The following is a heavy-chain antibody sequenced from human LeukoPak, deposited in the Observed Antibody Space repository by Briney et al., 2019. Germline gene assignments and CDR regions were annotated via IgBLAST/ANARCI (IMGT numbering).Heavy chain of an antibody. J-gene: IGHJ3*02. CDR3: AGHDLSLNAFDI. V-gene: IGHV3-21*01. CDR2: ISSSSSYM. D-gene: IGHD2-21*02. CDR1: GFTFSSYT. Sequence: PGGSLRLSCAASGFTFSSYTMNWVRQAPGKGLEWVSSISSSSSYMYYADSVKGRFTISKDNAKNSLYLQMNSLRAEDTAVYYCAGHDLSLNAFDIWGQGTMVTVSS.